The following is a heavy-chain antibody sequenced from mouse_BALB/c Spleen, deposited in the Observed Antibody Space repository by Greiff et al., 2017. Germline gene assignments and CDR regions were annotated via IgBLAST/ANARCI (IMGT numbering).Heavy chain of an antibody. CDR3: ARTSYYGGFAY. Sequence: EVKLQESGPELVKPGASVKMSCKASGYTFTSYVMHWVKQKPGQGLEWIGYINPYNDGTKYNEKFKGKATLTSDKSSSTAYMELSSLTSEDSAVYYCARTSYYGGFAYWGQGTLVTVSA. J-gene: IGHJ3*01. CDR2: INPYNDGT. D-gene: IGHD1-1*01. CDR1: GYTFTSYV. V-gene: IGHV1-14*01.